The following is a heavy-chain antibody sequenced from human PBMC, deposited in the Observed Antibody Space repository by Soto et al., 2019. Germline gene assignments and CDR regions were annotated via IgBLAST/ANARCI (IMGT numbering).Heavy chain of an antibody. CDR2: ISYEGSNK. J-gene: IGHJ3*02. Sequence: QVQLVESGGGVVQPGRSLRLSCAASEVTFSSYGMYWVRQAPGKGLEWVASISYEGSNKYYADSVKGRFTISRDSSKSTLYLQMNGLRTEDTAVYYCAKVRYSSGPMWGQWTLVTVSS. V-gene: IGHV3-30*18. CDR1: EVTFSSYG. D-gene: IGHD6-19*01. CDR3: AKVRYSSGPM.